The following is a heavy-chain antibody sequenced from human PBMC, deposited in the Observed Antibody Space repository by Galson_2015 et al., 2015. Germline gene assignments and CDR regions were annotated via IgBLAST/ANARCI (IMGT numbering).Heavy chain of an antibody. J-gene: IGHJ4*02. V-gene: IGHV3-30*01. D-gene: IGHD4-17*01. Sequence: SLRLSCAASGFTFSSYAMHWVRQAPGKGLEWVAVISYDGSNKYYADSVKGRFTISRDNSKNTLYLQMNSLRAEDTAVYYCARESAIWGDYGFDYWGQGTLVTVSS. CDR3: ARESAIWGDYGFDY. CDR1: GFTFSSYA. CDR2: ISYDGSNK.